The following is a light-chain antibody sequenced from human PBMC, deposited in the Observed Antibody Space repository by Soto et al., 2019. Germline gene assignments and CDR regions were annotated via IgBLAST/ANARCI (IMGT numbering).Light chain of an antibody. Sequence: EIVMTQSPATLSVSPGERATLSCRASQSVNSNLAWYQQMPGQAPRLLMFGASTRATGIPARFSGSGSGTEFTLTISSLQSEDFAVYYCQQHNNWPLTFGQGTRLEIK. CDR3: QQHNNWPLT. J-gene: IGKJ5*01. CDR1: QSVNSN. V-gene: IGKV3-15*01. CDR2: GAS.